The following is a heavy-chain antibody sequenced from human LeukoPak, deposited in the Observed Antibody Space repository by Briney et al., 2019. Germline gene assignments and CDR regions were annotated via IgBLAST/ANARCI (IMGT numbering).Heavy chain of an antibody. Sequence: GGSLRLSCAASGFTVSSNYMSWVRQAPGKGLEWVSVIYSGGSTYYADSVKGRFTISRDNSKNTLYLQMNSLRAEDTAVYYCARAHGRYCSSTSCRTDDAFDIWVQGTMVTVSS. D-gene: IGHD2-2*01. CDR1: GFTVSSNY. CDR2: IYSGGST. V-gene: IGHV3-66*02. J-gene: IGHJ3*02. CDR3: ARAHGRYCSSTSCRTDDAFDI.